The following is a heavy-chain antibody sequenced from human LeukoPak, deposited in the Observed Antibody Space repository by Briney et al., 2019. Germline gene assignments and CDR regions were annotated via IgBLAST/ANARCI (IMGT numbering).Heavy chain of an antibody. Sequence: SVKVSCKASGGTFSSYTISWVGQAPGQGREWRGRIIPILGIANYAQKFQGRVTITADKSTSTAYMELSSLRSEDTAVYYCARGRYSSGWYYFDYWGQGTLVTVSS. V-gene: IGHV1-69*02. CDR1: GGTFSSYT. CDR3: ARGRYSSGWYYFDY. J-gene: IGHJ4*02. D-gene: IGHD6-19*01. CDR2: IIPILGIA.